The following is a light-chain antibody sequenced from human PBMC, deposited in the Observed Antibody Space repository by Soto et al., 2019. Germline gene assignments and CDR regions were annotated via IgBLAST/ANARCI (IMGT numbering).Light chain of an antibody. CDR1: QRFLTY. V-gene: IGKV3-11*01. J-gene: IGKJ2*01. CDR3: QQRGDWPLYT. CDR2: DAS. Sequence: EIFLKQSPATRSLSPGERATFPGRAGQRFLTYLAWYQQKPGQAPRLLIYDASDRATGIPARFSGSGSGTDFTLTISSLEPEDFAVYYCQQRGDWPLYTFGQGTKLEIK.